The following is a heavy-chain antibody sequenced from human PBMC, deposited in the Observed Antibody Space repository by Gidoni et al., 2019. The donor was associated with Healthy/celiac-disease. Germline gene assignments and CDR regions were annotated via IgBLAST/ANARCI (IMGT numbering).Heavy chain of an antibody. D-gene: IGHD3-10*01. V-gene: IGHV3-33*01. Sequence: QVQLVESGGGVVQPGRSLRLSCAASGFTFSSYGMHWVRQAPGQGLEWVAVIWYDGSNKYYADSVKGRFTISRDNSKNTLYLQMNSLRAEDTAVYYCARGPMWFGELDPSDAFDIWGQGTMVTVSS. CDR1: GFTFSSYG. J-gene: IGHJ3*02. CDR2: IWYDGSNK. CDR3: ARGPMWFGELDPSDAFDI.